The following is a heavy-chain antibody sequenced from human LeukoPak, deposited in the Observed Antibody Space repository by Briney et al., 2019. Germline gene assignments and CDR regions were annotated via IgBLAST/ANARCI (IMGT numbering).Heavy chain of an antibody. D-gene: IGHD3-10*01. CDR2: INHSGST. V-gene: IGHV4-34*01. Sequence: SETLSLTCAVYGGSFSGYYWSWIRQPPGKGLEWIGEINHSGSTNYNPSLKSRVTISVDTSKNQFSLKLSSVTAADTAVYYCARDRWAVRGVRWFDPWGQGTLVTVSS. CDR3: ARDRWAVRGVRWFDP. CDR1: GGSFSGYY. J-gene: IGHJ5*02.